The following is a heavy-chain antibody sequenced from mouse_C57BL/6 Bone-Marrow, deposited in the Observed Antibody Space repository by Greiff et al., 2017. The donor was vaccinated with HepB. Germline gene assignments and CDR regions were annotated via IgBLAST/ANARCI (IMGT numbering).Heavy chain of an antibody. J-gene: IGHJ3*01. Sequence: QVQLQQSGAELVRPGSSVKLSCKASGYTFTSYWMDWVKQRPGQGLEWIGNIYPSDSETHYNQKFKDKATLTVDKSSSTAYMQLSSLTSEDSAVYYCARGGRYGPWFAYWGQGTLVTVSA. CDR2: IYPSDSET. V-gene: IGHV1-61*01. D-gene: IGHD2-10*02. CDR1: GYTFTSYW. CDR3: ARGGRYGPWFAY.